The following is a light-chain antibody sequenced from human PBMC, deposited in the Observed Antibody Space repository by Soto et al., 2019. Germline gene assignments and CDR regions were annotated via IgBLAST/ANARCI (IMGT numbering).Light chain of an antibody. J-gene: IGLJ3*02. CDR3: QTWGTGFRV. CDR2: LDSAGRH. CDR1: SGHSTYA. V-gene: IGLV4-69*01. Sequence: QPVLTQSPSASASLGASVKLTCTLSSGHSTYAIAWHQQQPEKGPRFLMNLDSAGRHSKGDEIPDRFSGSSSGAERYLTISGLQSEDEADYYCQTWGTGFRVFGGGTKLTVL.